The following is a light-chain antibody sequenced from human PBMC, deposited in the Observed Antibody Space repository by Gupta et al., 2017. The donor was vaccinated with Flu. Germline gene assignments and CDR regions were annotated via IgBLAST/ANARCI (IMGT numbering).Light chain of an antibody. J-gene: IGLJ2*01. CDR3: PYSDSSLRVA. CDR1: SGSIANNY. V-gene: IGLV6-57*01. CDR2: EDD. Sequence: NFMLTQPHSVSGSPGQTVIISCTRSSGSIANNYVQWYQQRPGSPPIAGIYEDDQRPSGVPGRFSAAIDRSSNTASLTTSGLQTEDEAADECPYSDSSLRVAVGRGTKL.